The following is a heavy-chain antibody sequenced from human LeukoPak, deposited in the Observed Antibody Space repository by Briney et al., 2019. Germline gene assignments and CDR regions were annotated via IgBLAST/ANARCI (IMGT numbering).Heavy chain of an antibody. CDR3: ARRGVVTGAFDI. Sequence: GGSLRLSCAASGFTFSNYDMHWVRQAPGKGLEWVTFIRYDGSNKYYADSVKGRFTISRDNSKNTLYLQMNSLRAEDTAVYYCARRGVVTGAFDIWGQGTMVTVSS. CDR1: GFTFSNYD. V-gene: IGHV3-30*02. CDR2: IRYDGSNK. D-gene: IGHD2-21*02. J-gene: IGHJ3*02.